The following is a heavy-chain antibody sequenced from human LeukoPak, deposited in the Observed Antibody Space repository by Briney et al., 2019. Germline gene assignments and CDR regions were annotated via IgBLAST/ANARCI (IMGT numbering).Heavy chain of an antibody. V-gene: IGHV3-49*04. CDR1: GFTFGDYA. D-gene: IGHD1-14*01. CDR2: IRSKAYGGTT. Sequence: GGSLRLSCTASGFTFGDYAMSWVSQAPGKGLEWVGFIRSKAYGGTTEYAASVKGRFTISRDDSKSIAYLQMNSLKTEDTAVYYCTRALYRRGFDYWGQGTLVTVSS. J-gene: IGHJ4*02. CDR3: TRALYRRGFDY.